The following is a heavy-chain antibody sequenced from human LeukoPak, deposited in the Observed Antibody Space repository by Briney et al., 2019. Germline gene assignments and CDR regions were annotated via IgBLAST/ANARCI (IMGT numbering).Heavy chain of an antibody. J-gene: IGHJ5*02. V-gene: IGHV1-46*01. D-gene: IGHD5-24*01. Sequence: ASVKVSCKAFGYTFTSNYMHWVRQAAGQGPEGRGGISPSGGSTTYAQKFQGRVTLTRDMSTSTDYLKLSSLRSEDTAVYYCARDNSVRDEAWWFNPWGQGTLVTVSS. CDR1: GYTFTSNY. CDR3: ARDNSVRDEAWWFNP. CDR2: ISPSGGST.